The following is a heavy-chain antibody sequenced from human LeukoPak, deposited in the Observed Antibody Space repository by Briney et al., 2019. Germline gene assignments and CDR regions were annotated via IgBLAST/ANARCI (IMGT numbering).Heavy chain of an antibody. CDR2: VSGSGGST. CDR1: GFTFSSYS. D-gene: IGHD2-2*01. Sequence: GGSLRLSCAASGFTFSSYSMDWVRQAPGKGLEWVSAVSGSGGSTYYADSVKGRFTISRDNSKNTLYLQMNSLRAEDTAVYYCAKDYCSSTSCPFGHWGQGTLVTVSS. CDR3: AKDYCSSTSCPFGH. V-gene: IGHV3-23*01. J-gene: IGHJ4*02.